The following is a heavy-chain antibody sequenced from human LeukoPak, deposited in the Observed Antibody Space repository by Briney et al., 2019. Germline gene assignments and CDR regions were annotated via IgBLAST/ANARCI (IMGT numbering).Heavy chain of an antibody. CDR2: IYTSGST. CDR3: ARAGWSSAAGTGERFDP. V-gene: IGHV4-61*02. Sequence: SETLSLTCTVSGGSISSGSYYWSWIRQPAGKGLEWIGRIYTSGSTNYNPSLKSRVTISVDTSKNQFSLKLSSVTAADTAVYYCARAGWSSAAGTGERFDPWGQGTLVTVSS. D-gene: IGHD6-13*01. J-gene: IGHJ5*02. CDR1: GGSISSGSYY.